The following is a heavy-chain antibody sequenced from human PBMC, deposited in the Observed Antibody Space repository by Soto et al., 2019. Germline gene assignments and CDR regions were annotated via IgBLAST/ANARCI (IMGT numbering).Heavy chain of an antibody. CDR1: GYTFTSYA. V-gene: IGHV1-3*05. CDR2: INAGNGNT. D-gene: IGHD6-19*01. Sequence: QVQLVQSGAEEKKPGASVKVSCKASGYTFTSYAMHWVRQAPGQRLEWMGWINAGNGNTKYSQKFQGRVTITRDTSASTAYMELSSLRSEDTAVYYCARERGIAVAGRTGFDPWGQGTLVTVSS. CDR3: ARERGIAVAGRTGFDP. J-gene: IGHJ5*02.